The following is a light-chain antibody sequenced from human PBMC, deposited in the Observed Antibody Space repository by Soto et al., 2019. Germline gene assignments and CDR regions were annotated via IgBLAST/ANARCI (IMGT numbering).Light chain of an antibody. CDR3: QQYGNSPALT. J-gene: IGKJ4*01. V-gene: IGKV3-20*01. CDR2: GAT. CDR1: QTIANNF. Sequence: EIVLTQSPGTLSLSPGERATLSCRASQTIANNFVAWYQQRTGQAPRLLMYGATNRVTGTPDRFSGSGSGTDFTLTISRLEPEDFAVYYCQQYGNSPALTFGGGTKVEIK.